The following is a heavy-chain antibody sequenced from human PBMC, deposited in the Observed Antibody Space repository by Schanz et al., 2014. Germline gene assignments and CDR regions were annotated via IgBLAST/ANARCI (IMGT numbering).Heavy chain of an antibody. CDR2: INVGNGNM. J-gene: IGHJ4*02. CDR1: GGTFSTYP. Sequence: QVQLVQSGAEVKKPGSSMKVSCKASGGTFSTYPINWLRQAPGQGLEWMGRINVGNGNMKYSQKFQGRVTMTTDTSTSTAYMELRSLRSDDTAVYYCARGTDTAMEHRPFDYWGQGTLVTVSS. CDR3: ARGTDTAMEHRPFDY. V-gene: IGHV1-18*04. D-gene: IGHD5-18*01.